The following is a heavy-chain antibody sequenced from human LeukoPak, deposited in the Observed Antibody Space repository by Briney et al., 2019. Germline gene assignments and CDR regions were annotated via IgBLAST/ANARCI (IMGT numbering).Heavy chain of an antibody. CDR2: IGTASDT. D-gene: IGHD1-1*01. Sequence: GGSLRLSCAASGFTFSSFDMHWVRQPTGQGLEWVSTIGTASDTYYPGSVEGRFTLSRDSAKNSLYLQMNSLTAGDTAVYYCARGPPRGKYYYMDVWGKGTTVTVSS. J-gene: IGHJ6*03. V-gene: IGHV3-13*01. CDR1: GFTFSSFD. CDR3: ARGPPRGKYYYMDV.